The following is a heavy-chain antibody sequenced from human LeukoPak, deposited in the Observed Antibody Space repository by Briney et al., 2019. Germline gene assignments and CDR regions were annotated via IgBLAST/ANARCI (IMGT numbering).Heavy chain of an antibody. V-gene: IGHV3-30*18. D-gene: IGHD4-17*01. CDR2: ISYDGSNK. CDR1: GFTFSSYG. Sequence: GRSLRLSCAASGFTFSSYGMHWVRQAPGKGLEWVAVISYDGSNKYYADSVKGRFTISRDNSKNTLYLQMNSPRAEDTAVYYCAKDRTGDYSYFDYWGQGTLVTVSS. CDR3: AKDRTGDYSYFDY. J-gene: IGHJ4*02.